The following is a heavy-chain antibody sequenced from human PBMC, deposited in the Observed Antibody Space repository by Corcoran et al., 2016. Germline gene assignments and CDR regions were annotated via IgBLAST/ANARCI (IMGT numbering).Heavy chain of an antibody. CDR3: ARGLTYYYESLGF. CDR2: ISSSSNTI. CDR1: EFTFSTYG. D-gene: IGHD3-22*01. V-gene: IGHV3-48*02. Sequence: EVQLVESGGGLVQPGGSLRLSCAASEFTFSTYGMNWVRQAPGKGLEWISYISSSSNTIYYADSVKGRFTISRDNAKNSLSLQMNSLRDEDTALYYCARGLTYYYESLGFWGQGTLVTVSS. J-gene: IGHJ4*02.